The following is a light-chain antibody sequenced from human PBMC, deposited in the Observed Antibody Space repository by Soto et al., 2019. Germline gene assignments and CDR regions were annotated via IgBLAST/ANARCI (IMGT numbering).Light chain of an antibody. V-gene: IGLV2-14*01. J-gene: IGLJ2*01. CDR1: SSDVGGYNY. CDR2: VVN. Sequence: QSALTQPASVSGSPGQSITISCTGSSSDVGGYNYVSWYQQHPGKAPKLMISVVNNRPSGVSDRFSGSKSGNTASLTISGLQAEDEADYYCSSYTNSGTLVVFGGGTKVTVL. CDR3: SSYTNSGTLVV.